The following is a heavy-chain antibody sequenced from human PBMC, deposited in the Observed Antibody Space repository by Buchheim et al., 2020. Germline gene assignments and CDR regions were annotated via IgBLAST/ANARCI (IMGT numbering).Heavy chain of an antibody. CDR3: AGSLWFGESLFDY. Sequence: QVQLQESGPGLVKPSETLSLTCTVSGGSISSYYWSWIRQPPGKGLEWIGYIYYSGSTNYNPSLKSRVTISVDTSKNQFSLKLSSVTAADTAVYYCAGSLWFGESLFDYWGQGTL. J-gene: IGHJ4*02. CDR1: GGSISSYY. CDR2: IYYSGST. V-gene: IGHV4-59*08. D-gene: IGHD3-10*01.